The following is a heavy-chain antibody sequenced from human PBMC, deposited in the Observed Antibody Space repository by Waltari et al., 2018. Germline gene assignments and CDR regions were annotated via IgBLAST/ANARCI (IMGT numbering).Heavy chain of an antibody. V-gene: IGHV1-2*02. CDR2: INPNTGNT. D-gene: IGHD6-13*01. CDR3: ARDRWAAERPYKWLDP. CDR1: GYPFIGYH. J-gene: IGHJ5*02. Sequence: QVHLVQSGAEVKKPGASVKVSCKASGYPFIGYHMHWVRQAPGQGLEWMGWINPNTGNTNYGQKFQGRVTLTRDTPNTTAYMELSGLTSDDTAVYYCARDRWAAERPYKWLDPWGQGTQVTVSS.